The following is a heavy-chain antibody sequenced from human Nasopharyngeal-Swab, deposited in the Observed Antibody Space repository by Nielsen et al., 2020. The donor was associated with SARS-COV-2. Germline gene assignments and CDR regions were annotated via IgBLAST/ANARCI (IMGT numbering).Heavy chain of an antibody. J-gene: IGHJ4*02. CDR3: ARDRRDVDNQ. D-gene: IGHD5-24*01. CDR2: MYAGGDI. CDR1: GFDVSGNY. Sequence: GESLKTPCAASGFDVSGNYMSWFRQAPGKGLEWVSVMYAGGDIYYADSVKGRFTISRDSSKNTLYLQMNSLRVEDTALYYCARDRRDVDNQWGQGTLVTVSS. V-gene: IGHV3-53*01.